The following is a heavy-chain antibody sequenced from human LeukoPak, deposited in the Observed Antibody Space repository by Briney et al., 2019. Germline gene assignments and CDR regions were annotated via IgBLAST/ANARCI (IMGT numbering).Heavy chain of an antibody. CDR2: INPNSGGT. V-gene: IGHV1-2*02. J-gene: IGHJ4*02. Sequence: ASVKVSCKASGYTFTDYYMHWVRQAPGQGLKWMGWINPNSGGTSYARKFQGRVTMTRDTSISTAYMELSRLRSDDTAMYYCARVSVGSQLLSPFDYWGQGTLVTVSS. D-gene: IGHD2-2*01. CDR3: ARVSVGSQLLSPFDY. CDR1: GYTFTDYY.